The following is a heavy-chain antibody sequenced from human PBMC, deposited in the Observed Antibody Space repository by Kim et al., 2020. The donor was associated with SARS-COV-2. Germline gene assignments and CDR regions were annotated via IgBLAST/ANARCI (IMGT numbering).Heavy chain of an antibody. CDR3: ARGGDCRTTCCYGWMDH. J-gene: IGHJ4*01. CDR1: GGSFSNNY. V-gene: IGHV4-34*01. D-gene: IGHD2-2*01. Sequence: SETLSLTCAVYGGSFSNNYWIWIRQSPVKGLEWIGEINQSGNTNYNPSLESRVSISVATSKNQFSLRLTSVTAADTAVYYCARGGDCRTTCCYGWMDHWG. CDR2: INQSGNT.